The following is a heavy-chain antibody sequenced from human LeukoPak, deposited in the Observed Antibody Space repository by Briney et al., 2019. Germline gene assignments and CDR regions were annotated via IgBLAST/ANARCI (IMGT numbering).Heavy chain of an antibody. V-gene: IGHV4-38-2*02. CDR1: GYSISSGYY. CDR2: IYHTGST. CDR3: ASHYGSGSYYWFDP. Sequence: SETLSLTCTVSGYSISSGYYWGWIRQPPGKGLEWIGNIYHTGSTYYNPSLKSRVTISVDTSKNQFSLKLSSVTAADTAVYYCASHYGSGSYYWFDPWGQGTLVTVSS. J-gene: IGHJ5*02. D-gene: IGHD3-10*01.